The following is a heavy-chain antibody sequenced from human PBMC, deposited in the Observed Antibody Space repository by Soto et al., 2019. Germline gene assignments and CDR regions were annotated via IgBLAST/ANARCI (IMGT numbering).Heavy chain of an antibody. J-gene: IGHJ6*02. V-gene: IGHV1-69*02. Sequence: QVQLVQSGAEVKKPGSSVKVSCKASGGTFSSYTISWVRQAPGQGLEWMGRIIPILGIANYAQKFQGRVTITADKSTSTAYMELSSLRSEDTDVYYCARRATIAAEPRHADYGMDVWGQGTTVTVSS. CDR2: IIPILGIA. CDR3: ARRATIAAEPRHADYGMDV. D-gene: IGHD6-13*01. CDR1: GGTFSSYT.